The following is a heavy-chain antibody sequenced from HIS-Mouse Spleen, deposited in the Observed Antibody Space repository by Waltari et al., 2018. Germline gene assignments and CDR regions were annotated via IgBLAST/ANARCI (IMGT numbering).Heavy chain of an antibody. CDR2: IYYSGST. CDR3: ARCGCSSTSCYPYGMDV. J-gene: IGHJ6*02. Sequence: QLQLQESGPGLVKPSETLSLTCTVSGGSISISSYYWGWIRQPPGKGLEWIGSIYYSGSTYYNPSLKSRVTISVDTSKNQFSLKLSSVTAADTAVYYCARCGCSSTSCYPYGMDVWGQGTTVTVSS. V-gene: IGHV4-39*07. D-gene: IGHD2-2*01. CDR1: GGSISISSYY.